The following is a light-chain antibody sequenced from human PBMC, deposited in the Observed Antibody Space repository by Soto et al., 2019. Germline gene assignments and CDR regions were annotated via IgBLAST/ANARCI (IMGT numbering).Light chain of an antibody. CDR3: QQRTNWLT. CDR2: DAS. J-gene: IGKJ3*01. Sequence: EIVLTQSPATLSLSPGERVTLSCRASQNVSTYLAWYQQKPGQAPRLLIYDASDRATGIPARFSGSGSGTDFTLTISSLEPEDFAVYYCQQRTNWLTFGPATKVDIK. CDR1: QNVSTY. V-gene: IGKV3-11*01.